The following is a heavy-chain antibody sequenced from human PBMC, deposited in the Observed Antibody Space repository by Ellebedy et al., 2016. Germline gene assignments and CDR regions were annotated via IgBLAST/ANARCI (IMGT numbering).Heavy chain of an antibody. CDR1: GFTFTSND. J-gene: IGHJ4*02. Sequence: GESLKISXAASGFTFTSNDMTWVRQAPGKGLEWVSGISTTGGSTYYADSVRGRFTISRDNVKNMLFLQMNSLRADDTAVYYCARFCTTDTCFPEYWGQGTLVTVSS. CDR3: ARFCTTDTCFPEY. D-gene: IGHD2-8*01. V-gene: IGHV3-23*01. CDR2: ISTTGGST.